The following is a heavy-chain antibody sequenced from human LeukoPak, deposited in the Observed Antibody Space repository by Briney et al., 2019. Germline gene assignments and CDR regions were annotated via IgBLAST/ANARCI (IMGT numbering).Heavy chain of an antibody. Sequence: GVSLRLSCAASGFTVSSKYMSWVRQAPGKGLEWVSVIYSGGSTYYADSVKGRFTISRDNSKNTLYLQMNSLRAEDTAVYYCARASTVKGEFYFDYWGQGTLVTVSS. V-gene: IGHV3-53*01. J-gene: IGHJ4*02. D-gene: IGHD4-17*01. CDR2: IYSGGST. CDR1: GFTVSSKY. CDR3: ARASTVKGEFYFDY.